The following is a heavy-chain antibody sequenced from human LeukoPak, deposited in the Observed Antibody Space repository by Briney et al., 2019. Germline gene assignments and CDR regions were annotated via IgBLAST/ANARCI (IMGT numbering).Heavy chain of an antibody. D-gene: IGHD3-10*01. CDR1: GFTFSSYA. Sequence: GGSLRLSCAASGFTFSSYAMSWVRQAPGKGLEWVSAISGSGGSAYYADSVKGRFTISRDNSKNTLYLQMNSLRAEDTAVYYCAKSIELWFGEFDYWGQGTLVTVSS. V-gene: IGHV3-23*01. J-gene: IGHJ4*02. CDR3: AKSIELWFGEFDY. CDR2: ISGSGGSA.